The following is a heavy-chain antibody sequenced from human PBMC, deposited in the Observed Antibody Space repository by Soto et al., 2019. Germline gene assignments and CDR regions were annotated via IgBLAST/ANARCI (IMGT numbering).Heavy chain of an antibody. CDR3: AREGYGGNSGGGAFDI. D-gene: IGHD4-17*01. CDR1: GYTFTSYA. J-gene: IGHJ3*02. CDR2: IIPIFGTA. V-gene: IGHV1-69*13. Sequence: ASVKVSCKASGYTFTSYAISWVRQAPGQGLEWMGGIIPIFGTANYAQKFQGRVTITADESTSTAYMELSSLRSEDTAVYYCAREGYGGNSGGGAFDIWGQGTMVTVSS.